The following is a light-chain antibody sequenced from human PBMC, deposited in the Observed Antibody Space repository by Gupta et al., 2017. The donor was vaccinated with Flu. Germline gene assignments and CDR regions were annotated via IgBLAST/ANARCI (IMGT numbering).Light chain of an antibody. V-gene: IGLV1-36*01. CDR1: SSNIGTNA. CDR3: AAWDDSLSGYV. CDR2: YDD. Sequence: QTVLTQPPSVSEPPGQRVTISCSGSSSNIGTNAVHWYQHVPGKAPTLLIYYDDLLSSGVSDRFSGSKSSTSAYLAITGLQSEDEADYSCAAWDDSLSGYVFGTGTKVTVL. J-gene: IGLJ1*01.